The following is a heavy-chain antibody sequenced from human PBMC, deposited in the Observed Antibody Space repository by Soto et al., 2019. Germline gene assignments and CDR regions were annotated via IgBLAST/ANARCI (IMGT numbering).Heavy chain of an antibody. CDR3: ARDDGWLILDY. V-gene: IGHV3-21*06. J-gene: IGHJ4*02. CDR2: ITRSSSYI. D-gene: IGHD6-19*01. CDR1: GFAFNTYS. Sequence: EVQLVEAGGGPVKPGGSLRLSCAASGFAFNTYSMNWVRQAPGKGLEWVAFITRSSSYIYYADSVRGRFTLSRDNAKNSLYLQMNSLRAEDTAIYYCARDDGWLILDYWGQGSLVTVYS.